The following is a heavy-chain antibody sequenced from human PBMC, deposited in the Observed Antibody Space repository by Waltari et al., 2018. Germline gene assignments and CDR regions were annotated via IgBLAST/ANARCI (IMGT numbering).Heavy chain of an antibody. CDR2: FFGGGAA. CDR1: GLVVSRSF. CDR3: ANGTATVSFEF. D-gene: IGHD1-1*01. Sequence: EVQLVESGGALIQQGGSLRLSCAASGLVVSRSFVAWVGQAPGKGLWWVTIFFGGGAAHLAATGKGRVTITRDDAGKTVYLQMNSLKVEDAARYYCANGTATVSFEFWGQGTQVTVSS. J-gene: IGHJ4*02. V-gene: IGHV3-53*01.